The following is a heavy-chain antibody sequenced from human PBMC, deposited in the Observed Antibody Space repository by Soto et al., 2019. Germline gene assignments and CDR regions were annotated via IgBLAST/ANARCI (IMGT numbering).Heavy chain of an antibody. D-gene: IGHD5-12*01. Sequence: PSKTLSLTCNVSGGSVSSGSYYWTWVRQPPGKGLEWIGNIYNSGTTNYNPSPQNRVTISIDTSKNQYSLKLTSVTAADAALYYCVIIIRGFRRALHYPGQ. CDR2: IYNSGTT. J-gene: IGHJ4*02. CDR3: VIIIRGFRRALHY. V-gene: IGHV4-61*01. CDR1: GGSVSSGSYY.